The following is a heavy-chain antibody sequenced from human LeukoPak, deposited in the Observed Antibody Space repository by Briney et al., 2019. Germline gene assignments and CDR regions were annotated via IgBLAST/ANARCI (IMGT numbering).Heavy chain of an antibody. V-gene: IGHV4-34*01. CDR1: GGSFSGYF. D-gene: IGHD2-15*01. CDR2: LTESGRT. Sequence: PSETLSLTCAVYGGSFSGYFWSWIRQPPGKGLEWIGELTESGRTSYNPSLKSRVTIAEDTSKNQFSLKVSSVTAADTAVYYCARWSLRGCSGSPCFDYWGQGTLVTVSS. J-gene: IGHJ4*02. CDR3: ARWSLRGCSGSPCFDY.